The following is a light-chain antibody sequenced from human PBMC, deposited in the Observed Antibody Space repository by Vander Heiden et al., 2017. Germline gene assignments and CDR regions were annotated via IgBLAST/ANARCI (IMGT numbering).Light chain of an antibody. V-gene: IGLV2-14*03. Sequence: QSALTQPASVSGSPGQSITISCTGSSSGIGGYNYVSWYQQHPGKAPKLMIHDVSDRPSGVSNRFSGSKSGNTASLTISGLQAEDEADYYCCSYPGSSTLSVFGTGTKVTVL. CDR3: CSYPGSSTLSV. CDR1: SSGIGGYNY. J-gene: IGLJ1*01. CDR2: DVS.